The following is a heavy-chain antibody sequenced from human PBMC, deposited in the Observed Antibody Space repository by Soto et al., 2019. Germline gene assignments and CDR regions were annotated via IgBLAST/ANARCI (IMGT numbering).Heavy chain of an antibody. Sequence: SETLSFTCTVSGGSISSYYWSWIRQPPGKGLEWIGYIYYSGSTNYNPSLKSRVTISVDTSKNQFSLKLSSVTAADTAVYYCARGPRYNWNDDHGPEIYYYYMDVWGKGTTVTVSS. V-gene: IGHV4-59*01. J-gene: IGHJ6*03. CDR3: ARGPRYNWNDDHGPEIYYYYMDV. CDR2: IYYSGST. D-gene: IGHD1-20*01. CDR1: GGSISSYY.